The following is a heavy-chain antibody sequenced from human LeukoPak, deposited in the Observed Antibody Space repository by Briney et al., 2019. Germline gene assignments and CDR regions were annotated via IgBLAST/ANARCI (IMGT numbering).Heavy chain of an antibody. CDR3: AKDPSGHTRLGTDY. Sequence: GGSLRLSCAASRFTFSSYAMSWVRQAPGKGLEWVSAISGSGGSTYYADSVKGRFTISRDNSKNTLYLQMNSLRAEDTAVYYCAKDPSGHTRLGTDYWGQGTLVTVSS. D-gene: IGHD6-19*01. CDR1: RFTFSSYA. V-gene: IGHV3-23*01. J-gene: IGHJ4*02. CDR2: ISGSGGST.